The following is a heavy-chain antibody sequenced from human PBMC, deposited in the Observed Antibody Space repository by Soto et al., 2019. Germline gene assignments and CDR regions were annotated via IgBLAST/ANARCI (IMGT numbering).Heavy chain of an antibody. V-gene: IGHV4-61*01. CDR2: IYYSGRT. Sequence: PSETLSLTCTVSGGSVSSGSYYWSWIRQPPGKGLEWIGYIYYSGRTNYNTSLKSRATISVDTCKKHFSLKLRSVPAADAAGFYCERDLKTYYDFWSGSYYYYGMDVWGQGTTVTVSS. D-gene: IGHD3-3*01. CDR1: GGSVSSGSYY. J-gene: IGHJ6*02. CDR3: ERDLKTYYDFWSGSYYYYGMDV.